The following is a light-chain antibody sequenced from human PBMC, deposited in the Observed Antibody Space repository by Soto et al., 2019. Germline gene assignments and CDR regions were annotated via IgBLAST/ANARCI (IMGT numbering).Light chain of an antibody. Sequence: MTQSPATLSVSPGERATLSCIASQSVSSKLAWYQRKPGQAPRLLLYATSTRATGIPARFSGSGSGTDFTLTISSVESEDFALYYCLQSLKSPGTFGQGTKVDNK. J-gene: IGKJ1*01. CDR1: QSVSSK. V-gene: IGKV3D-15*01. CDR3: LQSLKSPGT. CDR2: ATS.